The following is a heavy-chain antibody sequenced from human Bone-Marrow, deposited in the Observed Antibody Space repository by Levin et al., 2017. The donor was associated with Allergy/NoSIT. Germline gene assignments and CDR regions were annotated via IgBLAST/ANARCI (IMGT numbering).Heavy chain of an antibody. J-gene: IGHJ5*02. CDR3: ARDFFERGA. D-gene: IGHD3-10*01. CDR2: INTDGRST. V-gene: IGHV3-74*01. CDR1: GFTFSSYW. Sequence: GESLKISCAASGFTFSSYWMHWVRQTPGKGLVWVSRINTDGRSTSYADSVKGRFSISRDNAKNTLYMQMNSLRAEDTAIYYCARDFFERGAWGQGTLVTVSS.